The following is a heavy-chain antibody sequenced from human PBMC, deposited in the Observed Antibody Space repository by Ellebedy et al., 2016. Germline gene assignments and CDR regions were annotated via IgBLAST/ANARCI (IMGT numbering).Heavy chain of an antibody. D-gene: IGHD3-16*01. CDR3: ARQSTDGPYTKIHYFFMDV. J-gene: IGHJ6*03. CDR1: GVSIGASYYY. Sequence: SETLSLXCTVSGVSIGASYYYWGRARQSPGKGLQWIGNIYYTGSSYYNPSLRSRVTISVDTSKNQFSLRLNSVTAADTAFYYCARQSTDGPYTKIHYFFMDVWGRGTMVTVSS. V-gene: IGHV4-39*01. CDR2: IYYTGSS.